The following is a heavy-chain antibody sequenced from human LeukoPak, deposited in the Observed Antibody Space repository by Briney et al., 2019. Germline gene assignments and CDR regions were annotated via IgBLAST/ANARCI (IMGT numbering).Heavy chain of an antibody. CDR1: GFTFSSYW. CDR2: IKQDGSEK. Sequence: GGSLRLSCAASGFTFSSYWMSWVRQAPGKGLEWVANIKQDGSEKYYMDSVKGRFTISRDNAKNSLYLQMNSLRAEDTAVYYCARDPEYYDFWSGYYRDYFDYWGQGTLVTVSS. J-gene: IGHJ4*02. D-gene: IGHD3-3*01. CDR3: ARDPEYYDFWSGYYRDYFDY. V-gene: IGHV3-7*03.